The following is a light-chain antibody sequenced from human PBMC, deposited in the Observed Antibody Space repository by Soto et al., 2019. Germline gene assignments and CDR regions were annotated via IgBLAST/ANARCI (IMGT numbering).Light chain of an antibody. CDR1: SSDVGAYIF. CDR2: DVN. Sequence: ALTQPPSASGSPGQSVTISCTGTSSDVGAYIFVSWYQQHPGKAPKLMVYDVNRRPPGVPDRFFGSKSGNTASLTVSGLQAEDEADYYCVSFAGGTHVFGTGTKVTVL. J-gene: IGLJ1*01. V-gene: IGLV2-8*01. CDR3: VSFAGGTHV.